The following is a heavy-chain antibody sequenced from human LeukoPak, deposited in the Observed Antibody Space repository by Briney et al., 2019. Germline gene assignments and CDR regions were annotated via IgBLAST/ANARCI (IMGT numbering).Heavy chain of an antibody. CDR3: ARGAQYCNGGSCFEYYFNY. V-gene: IGHV3-7*01. CDR1: GFTFSSYW. J-gene: IGHJ4*02. Sequence: PGGSLRLSCAASGFTFSSYWMRSVHQAPGKGLEWVGNIKQDGSEKYYADSVKGRFTISRDNAKNSLYLQMNSLRAEDTAVYYCARGAQYCNGGSCFEYYFNYWGQGTLVTVSS. CDR2: IKQDGSEK. D-gene: IGHD2-15*01.